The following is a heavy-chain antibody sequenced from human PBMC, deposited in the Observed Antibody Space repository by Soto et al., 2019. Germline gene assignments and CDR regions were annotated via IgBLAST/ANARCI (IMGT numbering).Heavy chain of an antibody. D-gene: IGHD3-22*01. CDR3: ARAFYDNTGYYPN. CDR1: GYSISSGYY. CDR2: IYHSGST. Sequence: PSETLSLTCAVSGYSISSGYYCGCMRQPPGKGLVWIGSIYHSGSTFYNPSLKSRVTVSVDTSKNQFSLKLSSVTAADTAVYYCARAFYDNTGYYPNWGQGTLVTVSS. V-gene: IGHV4-38-2*01. J-gene: IGHJ4*02.